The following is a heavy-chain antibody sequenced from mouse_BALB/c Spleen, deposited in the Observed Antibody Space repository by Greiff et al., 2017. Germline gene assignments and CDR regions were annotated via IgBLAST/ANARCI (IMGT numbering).Heavy chain of an antibody. V-gene: IGHV3-2*02. CDR3: ARGGYYRYDGNYFDY. J-gene: IGHJ2*01. CDR2: ISYSGST. CDR1: GYSITSDYA. D-gene: IGHD2-14*01. Sequence: EVQLQQSGPGLVKPSQSLSLTCTVTGYSITSDYAWNWIRQFPGNKLEWMGYISYSGSTSYNPSLKSRISITRDTSKNQFFLQLNSVTTEDTATYYCARGGYYRYDGNYFDYWGQGTTLTVSS.